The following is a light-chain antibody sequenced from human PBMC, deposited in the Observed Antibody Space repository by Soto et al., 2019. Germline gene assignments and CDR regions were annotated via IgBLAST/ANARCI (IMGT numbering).Light chain of an antibody. CDR2: KAS. CDR1: QSISSW. CDR3: QQYNSYPLT. Sequence: DIQMTQSPSTLSASVGDRVTITCRASQSISSWLAWYQQKPGKAPKLLIYKASSLDSGVPARFSGSGSGTDFTLTISRLQPDDFATYYCQQYNSYPLTFGQGTKVEIK. J-gene: IGKJ1*01. V-gene: IGKV1-5*03.